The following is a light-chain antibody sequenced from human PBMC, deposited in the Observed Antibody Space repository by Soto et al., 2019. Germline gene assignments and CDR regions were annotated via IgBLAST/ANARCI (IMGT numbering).Light chain of an antibody. V-gene: IGLV2-14*01. J-gene: IGLJ1*01. CDR1: SSDVGGYNY. CDR2: DVS. Sequence: QSVLTQPASVSGSPGQSITISCTGTSSDVGGYNYVSWYQQHPRKAPKLMIYDVSSRPSGVSNRFSGSKSGNTASLTISGRQAEDEADYYCSSYTSSGTLVFGTGTKLTVL. CDR3: SSYTSSGTLV.